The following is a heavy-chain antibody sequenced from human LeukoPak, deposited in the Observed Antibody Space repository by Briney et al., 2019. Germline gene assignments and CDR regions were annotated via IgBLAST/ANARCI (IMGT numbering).Heavy chain of an antibody. J-gene: IGHJ5*02. CDR3: AKAANYYDSSGYIAWFDP. Sequence: GGSLRLSCAASGFTFEDYAMHWVRPAPGKGLEWVSGISWNSGSIGYADSVKGRFTISRDNAKNSLSLQMNSLRAEDTALYYCAKAANYYDSSGYIAWFDPWGQGTLVTVSS. V-gene: IGHV3-9*01. D-gene: IGHD3-22*01. CDR2: ISWNSGSI. CDR1: GFTFEDYA.